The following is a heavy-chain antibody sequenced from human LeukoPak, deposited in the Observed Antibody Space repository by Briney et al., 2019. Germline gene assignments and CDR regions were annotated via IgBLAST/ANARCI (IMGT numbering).Heavy chain of an antibody. CDR2: IYPGDSDT. V-gene: IGHV5-51*01. Sequence: HGASLLISCKGSGYSFTSYWIGWVRQMPGEGLEWMGIIYPGDSDTRYSPSFQGQVTISADKSISTTYLQWSSLKASDTAMYYCARPDYGATHDAFDIWGQGTMVTVSS. CDR3: ARPDYGATHDAFDI. D-gene: IGHD4-17*01. CDR1: GYSFTSYW. J-gene: IGHJ3*02.